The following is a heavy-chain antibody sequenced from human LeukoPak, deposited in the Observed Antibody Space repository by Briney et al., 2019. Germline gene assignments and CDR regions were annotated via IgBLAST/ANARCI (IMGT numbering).Heavy chain of an antibody. Sequence: ASVKVSCKASGYTFTSYYMHWVRQAPGQGLEWMGIINPSGGSTSYAQKLQGRVTMTTDTSTSTAYMELRSLRSDDTAVYYCARGSEVLDYWGQGTLVTVSS. V-gene: IGHV1-46*01. CDR1: GYTFTSYY. D-gene: IGHD1-14*01. CDR3: ARGSEVLDY. J-gene: IGHJ4*02. CDR2: INPSGGST.